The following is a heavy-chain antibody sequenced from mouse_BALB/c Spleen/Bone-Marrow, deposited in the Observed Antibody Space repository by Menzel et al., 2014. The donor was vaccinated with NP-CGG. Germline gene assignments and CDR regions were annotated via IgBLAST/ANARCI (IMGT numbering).Heavy chain of an antibody. D-gene: IGHD1-1*01. CDR1: GFNIKDTY. CDR2: IDPANGNT. V-gene: IGHV14-3*02. Sequence: VQLQQPGAELVKPGASVKLSCTASGFNIKDTYMHWVKQKPEQGLEWIVGIDPANGNTKYDPKFQGKATITADTSSNTAYLQLSSLTSEDTAVYYCASYYYGHYFDYWGQGTTLTVSS. J-gene: IGHJ2*01. CDR3: ASYYYGHYFDY.